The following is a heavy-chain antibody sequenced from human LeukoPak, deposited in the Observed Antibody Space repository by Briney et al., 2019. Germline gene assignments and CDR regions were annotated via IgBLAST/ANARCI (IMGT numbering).Heavy chain of an antibody. V-gene: IGHV4-34*01. D-gene: IGHD3-10*01. CDR2: INHSGST. CDR1: GGSFSGYY. J-gene: IGHJ4*02. Sequence: SETLSLTCAVYGGSFSGYYWSWIRQPPGKGLEWIGEINHSGSTNYNPSLKSRVTISADKSINTAYLQWSSLKASDTAMYYCARLVAVRGTYYFDYWGQGTLVTVSS. CDR3: ARLVAVRGTYYFDY.